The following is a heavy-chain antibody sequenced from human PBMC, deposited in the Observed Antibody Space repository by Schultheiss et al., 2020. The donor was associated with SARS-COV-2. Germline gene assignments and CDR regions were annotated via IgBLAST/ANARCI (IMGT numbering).Heavy chain of an antibody. V-gene: IGHV4-34*01. CDR3: AREGGRDGYKVLAFDI. CDR2: IYHSGST. Sequence: SQTLSLTCAVYGGSFSGYYWSWVRQAPGKGLEWIGEIYHSGSTNYNPSLKSRVTISVDTSKNQFSLKLSSVTAADTAVYYCAREGGRDGYKVLAFDIWGQGTMVTVSS. J-gene: IGHJ3*02. CDR1: GGSFSGYY. D-gene: IGHD5-24*01.